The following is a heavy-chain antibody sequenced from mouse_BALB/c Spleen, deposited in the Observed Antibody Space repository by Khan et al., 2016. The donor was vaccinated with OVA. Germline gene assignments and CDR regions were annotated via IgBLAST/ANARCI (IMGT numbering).Heavy chain of an antibody. CDR1: GFNIKDTH. CDR2: IDPANDNS. CDR3: APAGTGDYFDY. J-gene: IGHJ2*01. Sequence: EDQLQQSGAELVKPGASVKLSCTASGFNIKDTHMHWVKQRPEQGLEWIGRIDPANDNSKYDPRFQGKATITADTSSNTAYLHLSSLTSEDTAVYYCAPAGTGDYFDYWGQGTTLTVSS. D-gene: IGHD4-1*01. V-gene: IGHV14-3*02.